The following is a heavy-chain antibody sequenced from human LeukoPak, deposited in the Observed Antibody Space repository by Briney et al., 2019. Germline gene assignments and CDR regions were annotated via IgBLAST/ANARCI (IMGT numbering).Heavy chain of an antibody. J-gene: IGHJ5*02. CDR2: IYYSGST. V-gene: IGHV4-59*01. Sequence: PSETLSLTCTVSGGSISSYYWSWIRQPPGKGLEWIGYIYYSGSTNYNPSLKSRVTISVDTSKNQFSLKLSSVTAADTAVYYCAKLSKIFGVVPLMGWFDPWGQEPWSPSPQ. D-gene: IGHD3-3*01. CDR1: GGSISSYY. CDR3: AKLSKIFGVVPLMGWFDP.